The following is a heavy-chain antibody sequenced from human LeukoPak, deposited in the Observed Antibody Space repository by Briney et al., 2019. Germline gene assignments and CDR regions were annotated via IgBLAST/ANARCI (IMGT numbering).Heavy chain of an antibody. Sequence: GSLRLSCAASGFTFNTYAVNWVRQAPGKGLEWVSAISTNGGRTYYADSVKGRFTISRDNSKNTLYLQMNGLRGEDTAVYYCARDPVSTSGEGYFDYWGQGTLVTVSS. CDR3: ARDPVSTSGEGYFDY. CDR2: ISTNGGRT. V-gene: IGHV3-23*01. CDR1: GFTFNTYA. D-gene: IGHD2-2*01. J-gene: IGHJ4*02.